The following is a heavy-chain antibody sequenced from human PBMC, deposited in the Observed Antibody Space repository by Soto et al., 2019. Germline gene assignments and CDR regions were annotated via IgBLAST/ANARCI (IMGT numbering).Heavy chain of an antibody. D-gene: IGHD3-22*01. J-gene: IGHJ6*03. CDR3: AHTRGYPLDYYYFYYMVV. V-gene: IGHV2-5*02. Sequence: SGPTLVNPTQTLTLTCTFSGFSLSTSGVGVDWIRQPPGKALEWLALIYWDDDKRYSPSLKSRLTITKDTSKNQVVLTMTHIDPVDTATYYCAHTRGYPLDYYYFYYMVVWGKGTTVTVSS. CDR2: IYWDDDK. CDR1: GFSLSTSGVG.